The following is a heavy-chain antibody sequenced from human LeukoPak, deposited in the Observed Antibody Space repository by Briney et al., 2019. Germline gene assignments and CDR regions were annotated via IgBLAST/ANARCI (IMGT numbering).Heavy chain of an antibody. D-gene: IGHD5-12*01. V-gene: IGHV1-18*01. CDR1: GYTFTSYG. J-gene: IGHJ4*02. CDR2: ISAYNGNT. Sequence: ASVKVSCKASGYTFTSYGINWVRQAPGQGLEWMGWISAYNGNTNYAQKLQGRVTMTRDTSTSTVYMELSSLRSEDTAVYYCASDRGYDPLFFDYWGQGTLVTVSS. CDR3: ASDRGYDPLFFDY.